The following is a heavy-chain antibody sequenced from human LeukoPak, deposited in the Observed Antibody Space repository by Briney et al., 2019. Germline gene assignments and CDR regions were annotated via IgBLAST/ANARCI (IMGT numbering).Heavy chain of an antibody. CDR1: GFTFSSYA. V-gene: IGHV3-30-3*01. Sequence: GGSLRLSCAASGFTFSSYAMHWVRQAPGKGLEWVAVISYDGSNKYYADSVKGRFTISRDNSKNTLYLQMNSLRAEDTAVYYCASGAKIAAPFDYWGQGTLVTVSS. J-gene: IGHJ4*02. CDR3: ASGAKIAAPFDY. CDR2: ISYDGSNK. D-gene: IGHD6-6*01.